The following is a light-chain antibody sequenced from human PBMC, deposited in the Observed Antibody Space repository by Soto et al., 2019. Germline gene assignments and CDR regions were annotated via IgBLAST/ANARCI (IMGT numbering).Light chain of an antibody. J-gene: IGLJ1*01. V-gene: IGLV1-51*01. Sequence: QSVLTQPPSVSAAPGQKVTISCSGSSSNIGNNYVSWYQQLPGTAPKLLIYDNNKRPSGIPDRFSGSKSGTSATLGITGLQTGDEADYYCGTWDSRLGAGGYVFGTGTKVTVL. CDR3: GTWDSRLGAGGYV. CDR1: SSNIGNNY. CDR2: DNN.